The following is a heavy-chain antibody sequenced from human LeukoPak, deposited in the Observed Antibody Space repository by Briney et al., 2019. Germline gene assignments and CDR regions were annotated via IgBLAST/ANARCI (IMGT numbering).Heavy chain of an antibody. D-gene: IGHD3-10*01. V-gene: IGHV3-7*03. J-gene: IGHJ5*02. CDR1: GFTFSSYW. Sequence: GGSLRLSRAASGFTFSSYWMSWVRQAPEKGLEWVAKIKPDGSEIYHVDSVQGRFTISRDNAKNSLYLEMDSLKPEDSALYYCAKDRFGELLPPTWLDPWGQGTLVTVSS. CDR3: AKDRFGELLPPTWLDP. CDR2: IKPDGSEI.